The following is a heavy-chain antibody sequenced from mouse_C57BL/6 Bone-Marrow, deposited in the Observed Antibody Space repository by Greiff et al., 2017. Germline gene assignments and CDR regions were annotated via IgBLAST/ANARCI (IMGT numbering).Heavy chain of an antibody. CDR1: GYTFTSYT. CDR3: ARRSSTDFDY. CDR2: INPSSGYT. D-gene: IGHD1-1*01. Sequence: VQLQESGAELARPGASVKMSCKASGYTFTSYTMHWVKQRPGQGLEWIGYINPSSGYTKYNQKFKDKATLTADKSSSTAYMQLSSLTSEDSAVYYCARRSSTDFDYWGQGTTLTVSS. V-gene: IGHV1-4*01. J-gene: IGHJ2*01.